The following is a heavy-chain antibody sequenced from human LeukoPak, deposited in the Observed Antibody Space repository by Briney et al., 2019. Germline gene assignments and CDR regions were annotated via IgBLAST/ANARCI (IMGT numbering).Heavy chain of an antibody. V-gene: IGHV4-39*07. D-gene: IGHD6-19*01. Sequence: SETLSLTCTVSGGSISSYYWGWIRQPPGKGLEWIGSIYYSGSTYYNPSLKSRVTISVDTSKNQFSLKLSSVTAADTAVYHCARVRSVAGFDYWGQGTLVTVSS. CDR3: ARVRSVAGFDY. J-gene: IGHJ4*02. CDR1: GGSISSYY. CDR2: IYYSGST.